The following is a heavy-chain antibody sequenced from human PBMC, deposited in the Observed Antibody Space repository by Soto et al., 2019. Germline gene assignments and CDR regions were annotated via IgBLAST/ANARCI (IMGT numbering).Heavy chain of an antibody. CDR1: GFTFSSYA. Sequence: GGSLRLSCAASGFTFSSYAMHWVRQAPGKGLEGVAVISYDGSNKYYTDSVKGRFTSSRVNSKNTLYLQMNSLRAEETAVYYCARALPRLYYYDSSGRGDAFDIWGQGTMVTVSS. D-gene: IGHD3-22*01. V-gene: IGHV3-30-3*01. J-gene: IGHJ3*02. CDR3: ARALPRLYYYDSSGRGDAFDI. CDR2: ISYDGSNK.